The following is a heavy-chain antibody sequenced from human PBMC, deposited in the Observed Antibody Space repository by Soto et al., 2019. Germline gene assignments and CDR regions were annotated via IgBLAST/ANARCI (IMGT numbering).Heavy chain of an antibody. D-gene: IGHD2-2*01. CDR3: ARDFLVPAARSVFDD. CDR1: GYTFTSYY. J-gene: IGHJ4*02. CDR2: INPSGGST. V-gene: IGHV1-46*01. Sequence: ASVKVSCKASGYTFTSYYMHWVRQAPGQGLEWMGIINPSGGSTSYAQKFQGRVTMTRDTSTSTVYMELSSLRSEDTAVYYCARDFLVPAARSVFDDWGQGTLVTVSS.